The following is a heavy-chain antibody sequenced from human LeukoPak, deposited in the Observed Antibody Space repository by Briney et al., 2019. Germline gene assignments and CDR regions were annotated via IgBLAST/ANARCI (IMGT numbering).Heavy chain of an antibody. D-gene: IGHD2-21*01. V-gene: IGHV1-2*02. CDR3: ERASRYCGGDTCNIYGMDV. CDR1: EYSFIGTF. Sequence: GASVRVSCKASEYSFIGTFMHWVRQAPGQGLEWMGWINPNTGGRNYGQKFQGRVTMTRDTSISTAYMELSGLKSDDTAVYYCERASRYCGGDTCNIYGMDVWGQGTTVTVSS. J-gene: IGHJ6*02. CDR2: INPNTGGR.